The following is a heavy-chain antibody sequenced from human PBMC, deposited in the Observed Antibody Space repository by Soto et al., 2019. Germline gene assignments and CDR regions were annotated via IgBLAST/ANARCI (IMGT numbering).Heavy chain of an antibody. CDR3: ARVDRGITIFRVVITPFDY. V-gene: IGHV4-31*03. Sequence: KPSETLSLTCTVSGGSISSGGYYWSWIRQHPGKGLEWIGYIYYSGSTYYNPSLKSRVTISVDTSKSQFSLKLSSVTAADTAVYYCARVDRGITIFRVVITPFDYWGKGTLVTVAS. CDR2: IYYSGST. D-gene: IGHD3-3*01. CDR1: GGSISSGGYY. J-gene: IGHJ4*02.